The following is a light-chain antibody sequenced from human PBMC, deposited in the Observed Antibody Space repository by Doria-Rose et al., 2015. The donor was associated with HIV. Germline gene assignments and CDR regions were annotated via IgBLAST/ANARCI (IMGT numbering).Light chain of an antibody. J-gene: IGLJ1*01. Sequence: AVVTQESALTTSPGETVTLTCRSSTGAVTTSNYANWVQEKPDHLFTGLIGGTNNRAPGVPARFSGSLIGDKAALTITGAQTEDEAIYFCALWYSTHNYVFGGGTKVTVL. CDR3: ALWYSTHNYV. CDR2: GTN. CDR1: TGAVTTSNY. V-gene: IGLV7-46*01.